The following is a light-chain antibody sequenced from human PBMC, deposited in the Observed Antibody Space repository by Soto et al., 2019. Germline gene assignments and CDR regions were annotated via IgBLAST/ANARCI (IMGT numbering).Light chain of an antibody. CDR3: QKYNGAVWA. V-gene: IGKV1-27*01. CDR1: QGIAIY. Sequence: DIQMTQSPSSLSASIGDRVTITCRASQGIAIYLAWYQQKPGKVPKLLIYAASSLQSGVPSRFSGSGSGTDFTLTIRGLQPEDVATYYCQKYNGAVWAFGQGNKVDI. CDR2: AAS. J-gene: IGKJ1*01.